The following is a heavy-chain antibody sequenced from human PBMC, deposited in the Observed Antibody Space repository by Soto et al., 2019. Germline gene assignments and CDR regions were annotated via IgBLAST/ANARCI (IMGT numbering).Heavy chain of an antibody. D-gene: IGHD6-13*01. CDR2: IYFSGGT. CDR1: GGSISSYY. J-gene: IGHJ4*02. V-gene: IGHV4-59*12. CDR3: ARESRSWYGSIWDY. Sequence: PSETLSLTCTVSGGSISSYYWSWIRQPPGKGLEWIGYIYFSGGTNYNPSLKSRVNISVDTSKNQFSLKLSSVTAADTAVYYCARESRSWYGSIWDYWGQGTLVTVSS.